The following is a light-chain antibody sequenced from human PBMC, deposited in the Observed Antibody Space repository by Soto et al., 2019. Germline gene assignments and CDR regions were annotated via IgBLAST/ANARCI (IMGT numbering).Light chain of an antibody. Sequence: QLVLTQSPSASASLGASVKLTCTLTSGHNTYAIAWHQQRPGKGPRYLMRVNSDGSHTKGAGIPNRFSGSSSGAERYLSISSLQSEDEADYYCQTWGTGLPVIIGGGTKVTVL. CDR1: SGHNTYA. CDR2: VNSDGSH. CDR3: QTWGTGLPVI. V-gene: IGLV4-69*01. J-gene: IGLJ2*01.